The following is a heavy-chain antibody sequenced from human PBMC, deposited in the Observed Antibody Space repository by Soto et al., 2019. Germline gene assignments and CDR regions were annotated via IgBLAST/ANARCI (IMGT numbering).Heavy chain of an antibody. J-gene: IGHJ4*02. D-gene: IGHD6-19*01. CDR1: GYTFTSYC. CDR3: ASHSSGWYIDY. CDR2: ISAYNGNT. V-gene: IGHV1-18*01. Sequence: ASVKVSCKASGYTFTSYCISWVRQAPGQGLEWMGWISAYNGNTNYAQKLQGRVTMTTDTSTSTAYMELRSLRSDDTAVYYCASHSSGWYIDYWGQGTLVTVSS.